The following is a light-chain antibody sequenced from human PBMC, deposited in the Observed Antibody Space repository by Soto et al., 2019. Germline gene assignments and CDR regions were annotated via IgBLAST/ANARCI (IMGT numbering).Light chain of an antibody. V-gene: IGKV3-15*01. CDR1: HIVGSS. CDR3: LQYNSWPFT. J-gene: IGKJ2*01. Sequence: EILMTQSPATLSVSPGERATLSCRASHIVGSSLAWYQQKTGQAPRLLIYGASTRATGVPARFSGSGSGTEFTLTISGMRSEDFAVYSCLQYNSWPFTFGQGTKLEIK. CDR2: GAS.